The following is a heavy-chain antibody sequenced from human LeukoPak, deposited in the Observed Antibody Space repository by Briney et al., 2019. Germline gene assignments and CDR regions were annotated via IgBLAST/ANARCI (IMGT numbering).Heavy chain of an antibody. CDR2: ISGSGGST. J-gene: IGHJ4*02. V-gene: IGHV3-23*01. CDR1: GFTFSSYA. D-gene: IGHD6-6*01. Sequence: GGSLRLSCAASGFTFSSYAMSWVRQAPGKGLEWVSAISGSGGSTYYADSVKGRFTISRDNSKNTLYLQMNSLRAEDTAVYYCARDIVGDSSSDFDYWGQGTLVTVSS. CDR3: ARDIVGDSSSDFDY.